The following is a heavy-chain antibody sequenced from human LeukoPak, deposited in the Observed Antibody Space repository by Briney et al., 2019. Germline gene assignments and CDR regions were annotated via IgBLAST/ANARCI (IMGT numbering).Heavy chain of an antibody. D-gene: IGHD5-24*01. CDR1: GFTFSSYA. J-gene: IGHJ4*02. CDR2: ISYDGSNK. V-gene: IGHV3-30-3*01. CDR3: ATRDGYNFGPFDY. Sequence: PGRSLRLSCAASGFTFSSYAMHWVRQAPGKGLEWVAVISYDGSNKYYADSVKGRFTISRDNSKNTLYLQMNSLRAEDTAVYYCATRDGYNFGPFDYWGQGTLVTVSS.